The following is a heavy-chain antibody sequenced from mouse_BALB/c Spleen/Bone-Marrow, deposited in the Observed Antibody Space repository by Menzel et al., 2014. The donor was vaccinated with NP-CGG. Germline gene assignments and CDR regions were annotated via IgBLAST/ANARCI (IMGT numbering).Heavy chain of an antibody. J-gene: IGHJ1*01. CDR3: ARDENVGIYWYFDV. Sequence: EVKLMESGGGSVQPGGSLRLSCATSGFTFTDYYMSWVRQPPGKALEWLGFIRNKANGCTTEYSASVKGRFTISRDNSQRILYLQMNTLRAEDSATYYCARDENVGIYWYFDVWGAGTTVIVSS. CDR1: GFTFTDYY. V-gene: IGHV7-3*02. CDR2: IRNKANGCTT.